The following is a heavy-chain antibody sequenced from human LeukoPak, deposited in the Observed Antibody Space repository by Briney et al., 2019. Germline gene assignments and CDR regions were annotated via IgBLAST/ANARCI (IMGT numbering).Heavy chain of an antibody. V-gene: IGHV3-30*02. Sequence: GGSLRLSCAASGFTFSSYGMHWVRQAPGKGLEWVAFIRYDGSNKYYADSVKGRFTISRDNSKNTLYLQMNSLSAEDTAVYYCAKEPSTIFGVVDLDYWGQGTLVTVSS. CDR3: AKEPSTIFGVVDLDY. CDR2: IRYDGSNK. CDR1: GFTFSSYG. D-gene: IGHD3-3*01. J-gene: IGHJ4*02.